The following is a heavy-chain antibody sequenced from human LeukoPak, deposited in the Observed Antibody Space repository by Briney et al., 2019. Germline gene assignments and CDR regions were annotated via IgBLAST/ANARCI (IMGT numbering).Heavy chain of an antibody. Sequence: GGSLRLSCAASGFTLSTYAMSWVRQTPGKGLEWVAATSSSDASTYHADSVRGRFTISRDNSKNTLYLQMNSLRAEDAAVYFCAKAPVTSCRGAYCYPFDSWGQGTLVTVSS. J-gene: IGHJ4*02. CDR3: AKAPVTSCRGAYCYPFDS. D-gene: IGHD2-21*01. CDR2: TSSSDAST. CDR1: GFTLSTYA. V-gene: IGHV3-23*01.